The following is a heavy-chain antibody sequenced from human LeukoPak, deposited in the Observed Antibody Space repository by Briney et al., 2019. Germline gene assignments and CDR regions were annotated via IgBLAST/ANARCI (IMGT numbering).Heavy chain of an antibody. CDR1: GFTFSNYW. D-gene: IGHD3-22*01. CDR2: INSHETST. V-gene: IGHV3-74*01. J-gene: IGHJ4*02. CDR3: ARYYYDSSGYYFFDR. Sequence: PGGSLRLSCAASGFTFSNYWMYWFRQAPGKGLVWVSRINSHETSTTYADSVKGRFTISRDNAKNTLYLQMNSLRAEDTAVYFCARYYYDSSGYYFFDRWGQGTLVTVSS.